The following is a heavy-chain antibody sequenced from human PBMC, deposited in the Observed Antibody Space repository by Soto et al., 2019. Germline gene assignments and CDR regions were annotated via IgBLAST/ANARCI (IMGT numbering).Heavy chain of an antibody. J-gene: IGHJ5*02. V-gene: IGHV3-72*01. Sequence: EVQLVESGGGLVQPGGSLRLSCAASGFTFSNHCIDWVRQAPGKGLEWVGRARNKANSYTTEYAASVKGRFNISRDDSKNSAYLQMNSLKTEHTAVYYCARVRAGSVGLFDPWGQGTLVTVSS. CDR1: GFTFSNHC. CDR2: ARNKANSYTT. D-gene: IGHD6-19*01. CDR3: ARVRAGSVGLFDP.